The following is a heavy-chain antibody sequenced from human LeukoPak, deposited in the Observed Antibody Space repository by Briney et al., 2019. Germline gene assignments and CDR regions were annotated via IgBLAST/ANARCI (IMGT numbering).Heavy chain of an antibody. J-gene: IGHJ6*03. D-gene: IGHD4-17*01. Sequence: SVKVSCKASGGTFSSYAISWVRQAPGQGLEWMGRIIHIFGTANYAQKFQGRVTITTDESTSTAYMELSSLRSEDTAVYYCARDPPVYGDYLNYYYMDVWGKGTTVTVSS. CDR3: ARDPPVYGDYLNYYYMDV. CDR2: IIHIFGTA. V-gene: IGHV1-69*05. CDR1: GGTFSSYA.